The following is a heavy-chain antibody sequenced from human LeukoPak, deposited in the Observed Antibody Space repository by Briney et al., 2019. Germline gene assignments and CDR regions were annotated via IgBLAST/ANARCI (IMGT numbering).Heavy chain of an antibody. CDR1: GGSFSGYY. D-gene: IGHD3-10*01. CDR2: INHSGST. J-gene: IGHJ4*02. CDR3: ARRGGSGSYYIPKYYFDY. V-gene: IGHV4-34*01. Sequence: PSETLSLTCAVYGGSFSGYYWSWIRQPPGKGLEWIGEINHSGSTNYNPSLKSRVTISVDTSKNQFSLKLSSVTAADTAVYYCARRGGSGSYYIPKYYFDYWGQGTLVTVSS.